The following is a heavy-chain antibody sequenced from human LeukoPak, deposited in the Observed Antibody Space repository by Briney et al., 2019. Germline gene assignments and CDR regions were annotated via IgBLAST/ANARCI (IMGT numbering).Heavy chain of an antibody. V-gene: IGHV3-9*01. D-gene: IGHD6-25*01. CDR3: ARSSSGAFDI. Sequence: GGSLRLSCAASGFTFDDYAMHWVRQVPGKGLEWVSGISWNSDNVGYADSVKGRFTISRDNAKNSLYLQMNSLRAEDTAVYYCARSSSGAFDIWGQGTMVTVSS. CDR2: ISWNSDNV. J-gene: IGHJ3*02. CDR1: GFTFDDYA.